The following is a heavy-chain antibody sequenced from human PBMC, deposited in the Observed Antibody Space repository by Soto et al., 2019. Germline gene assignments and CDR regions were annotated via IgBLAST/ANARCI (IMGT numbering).Heavy chain of an antibody. CDR3: ARGGLRTTYYYDSSSPVVFDP. CDR1: GGTLSSYA. J-gene: IGHJ5*02. D-gene: IGHD3-22*01. Sequence: SVKNSCMAPGGTLSSYAISLVRQAPGQGLEWMGGIIPIFGTANYAQKFHGRVTITADESTSTAYMELSSLRSEDTAVYYCARGGLRTTYYYDSSSPVVFDPWGQGTLVTVSS. CDR2: IIPIFGTA. V-gene: IGHV1-69*13.